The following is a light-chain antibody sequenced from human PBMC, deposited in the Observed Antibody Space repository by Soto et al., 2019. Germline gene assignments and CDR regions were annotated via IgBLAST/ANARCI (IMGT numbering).Light chain of an antibody. Sequence: DIQVTQSPASLSASVGDTVTITCRASQSISGYLNWYLQKPGKAPKQLIYSASTLQSGVPSRFTGSVSETIFTLTISSVQPEDFATYYCQQTYDTPFTFGPGTKVDI. V-gene: IGKV1-39*01. CDR1: QSISGY. CDR3: QQTYDTPFT. J-gene: IGKJ3*01. CDR2: SAS.